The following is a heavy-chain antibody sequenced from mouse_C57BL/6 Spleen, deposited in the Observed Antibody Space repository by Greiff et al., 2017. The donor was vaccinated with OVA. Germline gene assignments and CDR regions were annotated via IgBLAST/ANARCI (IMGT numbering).Heavy chain of an antibody. V-gene: IGHV6-3*01. CDR2: IRLKSDNYAS. CDR1: GFTFSNYW. D-gene: IGHD2-2*01. CDR3: TPFYYGYDGDWYFDV. Sequence: EVKVEESGGGLVQPGGSMKLSCVASGFTFSNYWMNWVRQSPEQGLEWVAQIRLKSDNYASHYAVSVKGRFTISRDESESRVYLQINNLRAEDTGVYYCTPFYYGYDGDWYFDVWGTGTTVTVSS. J-gene: IGHJ1*03.